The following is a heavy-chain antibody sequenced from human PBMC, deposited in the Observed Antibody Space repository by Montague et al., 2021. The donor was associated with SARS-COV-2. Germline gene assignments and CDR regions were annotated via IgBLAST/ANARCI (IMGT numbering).Heavy chain of an antibody. D-gene: IGHD1-1*01. CDR1: GDSFTDYY. Sequence: SETLSLTCTVYGDSFTDYYWSWIRQPPGKGLEYIGYIYLSGSTNYNPSLKSRLTISVDTSKNQFSLKLSSVTAADTAVYYCTRLSRGWNTDWGQGTLVTVSS. CDR2: IYLSGST. CDR3: TRLSRGWNTD. V-gene: IGHV4-59*08. J-gene: IGHJ1*01.